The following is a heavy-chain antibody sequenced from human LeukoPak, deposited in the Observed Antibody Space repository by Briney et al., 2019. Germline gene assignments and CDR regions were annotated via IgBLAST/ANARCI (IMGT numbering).Heavy chain of an antibody. CDR2: ISSSGSTI. CDR1: GFTLSSYE. Sequence: GGSLRLSCAASGFTLSSYEMNWVRQVRGKGLEWVSYISSSGSTIYYADSVKGRFTISRDNDKNSIYLQMNSLRAEDTAVYYCAKDATPALGTVYMDVWGKGTTVTVSS. D-gene: IGHD6-13*01. V-gene: IGHV3-48*03. J-gene: IGHJ6*03. CDR3: AKDATPALGTVYMDV.